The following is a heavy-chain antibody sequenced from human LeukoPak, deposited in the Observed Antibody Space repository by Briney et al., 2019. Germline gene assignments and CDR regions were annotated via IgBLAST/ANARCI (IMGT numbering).Heavy chain of an antibody. D-gene: IGHD1-7*01. CDR1: GGSFSGYY. CDR2: INHSGST. CDR3: ARKETTSFDY. V-gene: IGHV4-34*01. J-gene: IGHJ4*02. Sequence: SETLSLTCAVYGGSFSGYYWSWIRQPPGKGLEWIGEINHSGSTNYNPSLKSRVTISVDTSKNQFSLKLSSVTAADTAVYYCARKETTSFDYWGQGTLVTVSS.